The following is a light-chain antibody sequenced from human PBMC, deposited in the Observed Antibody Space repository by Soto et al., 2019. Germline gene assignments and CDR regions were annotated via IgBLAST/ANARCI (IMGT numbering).Light chain of an antibody. Sequence: AIRMTQSPSSLSAPAGDRVAIACRASQDVGRYLAWYQQKPGQAPKLLIYGASTLQSGVQSRFSGGGSGTDFTLTISCLQSEDFATYYCQHYKNYPWTFGQGTKVEIK. CDR1: QDVGRY. V-gene: IGKV1-8*01. J-gene: IGKJ1*01. CDR3: QHYKNYPWT. CDR2: GAS.